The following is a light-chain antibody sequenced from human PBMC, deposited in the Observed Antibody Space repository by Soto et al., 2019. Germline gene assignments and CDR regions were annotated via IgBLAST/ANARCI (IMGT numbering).Light chain of an antibody. J-gene: IGKJ5*01. CDR1: RSISTY. CDR2: EAL. Sequence: ETVLTQSRATLSLFPGERATLSWIASRSISTYLAWYQQKPGQAPRLLIYEALNRATGIPARFSGSASGTDFTLTINRLEPEDFAVYYCQLYGVSPHFGQGTRLEIK. CDR3: QLYGVSPH. V-gene: IGKV3-11*01.